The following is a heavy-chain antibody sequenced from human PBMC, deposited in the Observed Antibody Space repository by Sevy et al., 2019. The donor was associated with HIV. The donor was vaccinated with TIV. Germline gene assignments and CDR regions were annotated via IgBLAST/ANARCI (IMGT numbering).Heavy chain of an antibody. D-gene: IGHD3-22*01. CDR3: ARLGAESSGYYSGYYYYGIDV. J-gene: IGHJ6*02. CDR2: ISAYNGNT. V-gene: IGHV1-18*01. CDR1: GYTFTSYG. Sequence: ASVKVSCKASGYTFTSYGISWVRQAPGQGLEWMGWISAYNGNTNYAQKLQGRVTMTTDTSTSTAYMELRSLRSDDTAVYYCARLGAESSGYYSGYYYYGIDVWGQGTTVTVSS.